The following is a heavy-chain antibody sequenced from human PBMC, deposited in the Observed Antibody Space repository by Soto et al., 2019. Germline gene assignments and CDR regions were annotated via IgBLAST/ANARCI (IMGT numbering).Heavy chain of an antibody. Sequence: GASVKVSCKASGYTFTSYDINWVRQATGQGLEWMGWMNPNSGNTGYAQKFQGRVTMTGNTSISTAYMELSSLRSEDTAVYYCARFYLRDDILTGYRVDWFDPWGQGTLVTVSS. D-gene: IGHD3-9*01. J-gene: IGHJ5*02. CDR1: GYTFTSYD. CDR2: MNPNSGNT. CDR3: ARFYLRDDILTGYRVDWFDP. V-gene: IGHV1-8*01.